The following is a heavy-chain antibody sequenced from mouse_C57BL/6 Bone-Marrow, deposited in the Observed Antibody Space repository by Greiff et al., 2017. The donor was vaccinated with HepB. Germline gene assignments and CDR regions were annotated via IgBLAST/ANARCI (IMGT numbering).Heavy chain of an antibody. J-gene: IGHJ4*01. CDR1: GFTFSDYG. D-gene: IGHD1-1*01. Sequence: EVQVVESGGGLVKPGGSLKLSCAASGFTFSDYGMHWVRQAPEKGLEWVAYISSGSSTIYYADTVKGRFTISRDNAKNTLFLQMTSLRSEDTAMYYCKLPPYYYAMDYWGQGTSVTVSS. CDR3: KLPPYYYAMDY. V-gene: IGHV5-17*01. CDR2: ISSGSSTI.